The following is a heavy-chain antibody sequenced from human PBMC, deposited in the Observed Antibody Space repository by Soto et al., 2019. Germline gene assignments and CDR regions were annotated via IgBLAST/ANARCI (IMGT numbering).Heavy chain of an antibody. CDR3: ASPWDTSGYYAFDI. CDR2: IYYTGST. D-gene: IGHD3-22*01. Sequence: QVQLQESGPRLVKPSETLSLTCTVSGGSISSYYWSWIRLSPGKGLEWIGYIYYTGSTNYNPSLTSQVTISVDTSKHQFSLKLTSVTAADTAVYYCASPWDTSGYYAFDIWGQGTMVTVSS. V-gene: IGHV4-59*08. J-gene: IGHJ3*02. CDR1: GGSISSYY.